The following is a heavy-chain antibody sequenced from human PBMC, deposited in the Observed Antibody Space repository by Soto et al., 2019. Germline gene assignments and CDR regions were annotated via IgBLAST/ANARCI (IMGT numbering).Heavy chain of an antibody. V-gene: IGHV3-7*01. CDR2: IKQDGREK. CDR3: TKVVGLAGQD. Sequence: SGGTLVQPGGSLRLSCAASGLTFSNYWMSWVRQAPGKGLEWVANIKQDGREKYYVDSVRGRFTISRDNAKNSLYLQMSSLRAEDTAVYYCTKVVGLAGQDWGQGTLVTVSS. D-gene: IGHD6-19*01. J-gene: IGHJ4*02. CDR1: GLTFSNYW.